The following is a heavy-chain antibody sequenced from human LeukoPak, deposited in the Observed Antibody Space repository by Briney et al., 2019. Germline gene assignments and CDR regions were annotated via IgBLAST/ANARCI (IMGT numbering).Heavy chain of an antibody. CDR2: ISGSGGST. D-gene: IGHD3-10*01. J-gene: IGHJ3*02. V-gene: IGHV3-23*01. CDR1: GFTFSSYA. CDR3: AKDSMGRGVSWAFDN. Sequence: PGGSLRLSCAASGFTFSSYAMSWVRQAPGKGLEWVSAISGSGGSTYYADSVKGRFTISRDNSKNTLYLRMNSLRAEDTAVYYCAKDSMGRGVSWAFDNLGQGTMVTVSS.